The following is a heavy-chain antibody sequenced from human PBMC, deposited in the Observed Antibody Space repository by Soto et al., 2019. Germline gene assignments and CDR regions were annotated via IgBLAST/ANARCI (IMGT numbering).Heavy chain of an antibody. Sequence: QTGGSLSLSCAASGFTFSSYAMHWVRQAPGKGLEWVAVISYDGSNKYYADSVKGRFTISRDNSKNTLYLQMNSLRAEDTAVYYCARGETYYDFWSGLIHWGQGTLVTVSS. CDR3: ARGETYYDFWSGLIH. CDR1: GFTFSSYA. J-gene: IGHJ4*02. D-gene: IGHD3-3*01. V-gene: IGHV3-30-3*01. CDR2: ISYDGSNK.